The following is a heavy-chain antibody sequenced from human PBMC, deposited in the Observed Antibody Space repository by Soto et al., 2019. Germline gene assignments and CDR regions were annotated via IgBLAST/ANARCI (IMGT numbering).Heavy chain of an antibody. J-gene: IGHJ6*03. CDR2: INHSGST. V-gene: IGHV4-34*01. CDR1: GGSFSGYY. Sequence: SETLSLTCAVYGGSFSGYYWSWIRQPPGKGLEWIGEINHSGSTNYNPSLKSRVTISVDTSKNQFSLKLSSVTAADTAVYYCARGGPVSYYFYMDVLGKGTTVTVSS. CDR3: ARGGPVSYYFYMDV.